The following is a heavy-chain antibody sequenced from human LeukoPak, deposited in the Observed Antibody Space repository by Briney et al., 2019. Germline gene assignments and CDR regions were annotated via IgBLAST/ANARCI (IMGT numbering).Heavy chain of an antibody. Sequence: GGSLRLSCAASGFTFSSYLMHWVRQAAGKGLVWVSRINSEGSSTSYADSVKGRFTISRDNAKNTLYLQMNSLRAEDTAAYYCAREGAIPLDGFDIWGQGTMVTVSS. CDR1: GFTFSSYL. CDR3: AREGAIPLDGFDI. CDR2: INSEGSST. D-gene: IGHD2-21*01. V-gene: IGHV3-74*01. J-gene: IGHJ3*02.